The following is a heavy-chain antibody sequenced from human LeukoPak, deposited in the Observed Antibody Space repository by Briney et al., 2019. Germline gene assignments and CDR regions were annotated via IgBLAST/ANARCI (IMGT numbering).Heavy chain of an antibody. V-gene: IGHV3-48*01. D-gene: IGHD6-19*01. Sequence: GGSLRLSCAASGFNFIDYTMHWVRQAPGKGLESVSYISSSSSTIYYADSVQGRFTISRDNAKNSLYLQMNSLRAEDTAVYYCAREVAVAGTTGDYDIWGQGTMVTVSS. CDR3: AREVAVAGTTGDYDI. CDR1: GFNFIDYT. CDR2: ISSSSSTI. J-gene: IGHJ3*02.